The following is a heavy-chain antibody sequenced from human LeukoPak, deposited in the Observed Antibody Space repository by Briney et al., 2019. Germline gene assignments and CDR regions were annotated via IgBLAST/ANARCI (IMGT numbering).Heavy chain of an antibody. CDR1: GGSFSGYY. Sequence: PSETLSLTCAVYGGSFSGYYWSWIRQPPGKGLEWIGEINHSGSTNYNPSLKSRVTISVDTSKNQFSLKLSSVTAADTAVYYCARTAKSGGKPSCDFDYWGQGTLVTVSS. CDR2: INHSGST. V-gene: IGHV4-34*01. D-gene: IGHD4-23*01. CDR3: ARTAKSGGKPSCDFDY. J-gene: IGHJ4*02.